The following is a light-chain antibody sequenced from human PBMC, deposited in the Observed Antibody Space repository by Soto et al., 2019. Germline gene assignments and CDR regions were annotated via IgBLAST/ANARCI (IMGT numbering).Light chain of an antibody. CDR1: RSNIGSNP. J-gene: IGLJ3*02. CDR2: TNN. V-gene: IGLV1-44*01. CDR3: SAGDDSLQGPV. Sequence: QSVLTQPPSASGTPGQRVSISCSGGRSNIGSNPVSWYQQLPGTAPRLLIYTNNQRPSGVPDRFSGSKSGTSASLAITGLQPEDEAVYYCSAGDDSLQGPVFGGGTKLTVL.